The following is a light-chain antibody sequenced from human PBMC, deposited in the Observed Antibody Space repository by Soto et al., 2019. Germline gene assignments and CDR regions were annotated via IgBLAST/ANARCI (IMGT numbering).Light chain of an antibody. V-gene: IGKV2-28*01. CDR3: MPGLQTPRT. Sequence: DIVMTQSPLSLPVTPGEPASISCRSSQSLLHTNGYNYLDWYLQKPGQSPQLLIYLGSNRASGVPDRLSGSGSGTDFTLKISRVEAEDVGVYYCMPGLQTPRTFGQGTRLEIK. J-gene: IGKJ5*01. CDR1: QSLLHTNGYNY. CDR2: LGS.